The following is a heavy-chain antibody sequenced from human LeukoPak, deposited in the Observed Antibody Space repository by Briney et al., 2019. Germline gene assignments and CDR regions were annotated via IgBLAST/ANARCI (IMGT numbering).Heavy chain of an antibody. Sequence: GGSLRLSGAASGFTFSSYGMHWVRQAPGKGLEWVAVIWYDGSNKYYADSVKGRFTISRDNSKNTLYLQMNSLRAEDTAVYYCARGRANIAVAGPSFDYWGQGTLVTVSS. J-gene: IGHJ4*02. V-gene: IGHV3-33*01. D-gene: IGHD6-19*01. CDR2: IWYDGSNK. CDR3: ARGRANIAVAGPSFDY. CDR1: GFTFSSYG.